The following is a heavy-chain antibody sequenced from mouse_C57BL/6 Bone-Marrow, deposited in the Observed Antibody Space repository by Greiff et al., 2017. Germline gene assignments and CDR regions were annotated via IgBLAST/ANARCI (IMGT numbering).Heavy chain of an antibody. J-gene: IGHJ4*01. Sequence: EVQVVESGTVLARPGASVKMSCKTSGYTFTSYWMHWVKQRPGQGLEWIGAIYPGNSDTSYNQKFKGKAKLTAVTSASTAYMELSSLTNEDSAVYYCTRKEGIYYEYEDAMDYWGQGTSVTVSS. V-gene: IGHV1-5*01. CDR3: TRKEGIYYEYEDAMDY. D-gene: IGHD2-4*01. CDR2: IYPGNSDT. CDR1: GYTFTSYW.